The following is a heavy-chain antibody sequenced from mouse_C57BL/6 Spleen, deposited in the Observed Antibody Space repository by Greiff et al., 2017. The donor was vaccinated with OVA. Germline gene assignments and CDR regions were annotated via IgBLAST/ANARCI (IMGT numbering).Heavy chain of an antibody. V-gene: IGHV5-17*01. CDR1: GFTFSDYG. D-gene: IGHD2-4*01. CDR3: ARAHYDYNWFAY. CDR2: ISSGSSTI. J-gene: IGHJ3*01. Sequence: DVMLVESGGGLVKPGGSLKLSCAASGFTFSDYGMHWVRQAPEKGLEWVAYISSGSSTIYYADTVKGRFTISRDNAKNTLFLQMTSLRSEDTAMYYCARAHYDYNWFAYWGQGTLVTVSA.